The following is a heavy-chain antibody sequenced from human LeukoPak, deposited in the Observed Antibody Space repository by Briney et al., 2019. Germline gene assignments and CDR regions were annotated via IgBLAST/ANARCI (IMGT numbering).Heavy chain of an antibody. CDR2: FSYSGNI. CDR1: GASINSGTYY. V-gene: IGHV4-39*07. D-gene: IGHD2-2*01. CDR3: AREKVGYYYYMDV. Sequence: SETLSLTCTVSGASINSGTYYWGWVRQPPGKGLEWIGTFSYSGNIYYNPSLKSRVTISVDMSKNQFSLELTSVTAADTAVYYCAREKVGYYYYMDVWGKGTTVTVSS. J-gene: IGHJ6*03.